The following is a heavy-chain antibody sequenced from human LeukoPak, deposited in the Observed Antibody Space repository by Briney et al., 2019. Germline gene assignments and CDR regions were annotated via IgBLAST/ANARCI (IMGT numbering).Heavy chain of an antibody. D-gene: IGHD1-7*01. J-gene: IGHJ4*02. Sequence: GGSLRLSCAASGFTFSSYWMHWVRQAPGKGLVWVSRINNDGSTTNYADSVKGRFTISRENARNTQYLEMNSLRAEDTAVYYCPRVLNWTYPGDFDYWGQGTLVTVSS. CDR3: PRVLNWTYPGDFDY. CDR1: GFTFSSYW. CDR2: INNDGSTT. V-gene: IGHV3-74*01.